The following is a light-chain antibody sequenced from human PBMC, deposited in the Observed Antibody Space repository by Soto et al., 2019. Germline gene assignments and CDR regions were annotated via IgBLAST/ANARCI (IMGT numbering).Light chain of an antibody. Sequence: EIVLTQSPGTLSLSPGERATLSCRASQSVSSSSYLAWYQQKPGQAPRLLIYGASSRATGIPDRFSGSGSGTDFTLTISRLEPEDFAVYYCQQYGSPRFGGGTKVDIK. CDR3: QQYGSPR. V-gene: IGKV3-20*01. CDR2: GAS. J-gene: IGKJ4*01. CDR1: QSVSSSSY.